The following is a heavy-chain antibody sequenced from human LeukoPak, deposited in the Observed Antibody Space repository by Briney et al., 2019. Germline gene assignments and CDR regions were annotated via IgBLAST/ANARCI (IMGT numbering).Heavy chain of an antibody. CDR3: ARGGYYGSGSYSNWFDP. D-gene: IGHD3-10*01. Sequence: SETLSLTCTVSGGSISSYYWSWIRQPPGKGVEWIGYIYYSGSTNYNPSLKSRVTISVDTSKNQFSLKLSSVTAADTAVYYCARGGYYGSGSYSNWFDPWGQGTLVTVSS. J-gene: IGHJ5*02. V-gene: IGHV4-59*01. CDR1: GGSISSYY. CDR2: IYYSGST.